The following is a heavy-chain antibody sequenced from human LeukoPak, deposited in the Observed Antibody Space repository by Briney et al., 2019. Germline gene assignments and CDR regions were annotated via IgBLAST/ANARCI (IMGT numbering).Heavy chain of an antibody. CDR1: GGSISSSSYY. D-gene: IGHD3-10*01. CDR2: IYYSGST. J-gene: IGHJ4*02. CDR3: ARQHWPRGFDY. V-gene: IGHV4-39*01. Sequence: PSETLSLTCTVSGGSISSSSYYWGWIRQPAGKGLEWIGSIYYSGSTYYNPSLKSRVTISVDTSKNQFSLKLSSVTAADTAVYYCARQHWPRGFDYWGQGTLVTVSS.